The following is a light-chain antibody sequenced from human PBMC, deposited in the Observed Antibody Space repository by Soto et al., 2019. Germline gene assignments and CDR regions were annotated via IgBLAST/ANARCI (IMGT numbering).Light chain of an antibody. Sequence: QSVLTQPRSVSGSPGQSLTISCTGTSSDVGGYKYVSWYQQHPGKAPKLIIYDVIKRPSGVPDRFSGSKSGNTASLTISGLQADDEADYYCCSYAGSYTGVFGGGTQLTVL. CDR1: SSDVGGYKY. CDR2: DVI. CDR3: CSYAGSYTGV. V-gene: IGLV2-11*01. J-gene: IGLJ3*02.